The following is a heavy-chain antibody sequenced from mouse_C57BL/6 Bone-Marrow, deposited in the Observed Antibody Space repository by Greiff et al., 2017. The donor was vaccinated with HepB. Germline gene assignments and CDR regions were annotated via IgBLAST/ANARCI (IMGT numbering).Heavy chain of an antibody. CDR3: ARKGVRYDYAEDWYFDV. CDR1: GYSFTDYN. CDR2: INPNYGTT. Sequence: VQLQQSGPELVKPGASVKISCKASGYSFTDYNMNWVKQSNGKSLEWIGVINPNYGTTSYNQKFKGKATLTVDQSSSTAYMQLNSLTSEDSAVYYCARKGVRYDYAEDWYFDVWGTGTTVTVSS. D-gene: IGHD2-4*01. V-gene: IGHV1-39*01. J-gene: IGHJ1*03.